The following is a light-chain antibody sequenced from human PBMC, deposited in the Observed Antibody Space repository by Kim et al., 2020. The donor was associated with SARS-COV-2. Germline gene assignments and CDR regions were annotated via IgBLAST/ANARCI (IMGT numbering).Light chain of an antibody. Sequence: VSPGEGVTLSCRASQALSGRLAWFQQKPGQAPRLLIYDTSTRATDIPARFSGRGSGTEFTLTISSLQSEDFAVYYCQQYHWWPLTFGGGTKVEIK. CDR3: QQYHWWPLT. CDR2: DTS. J-gene: IGKJ4*01. V-gene: IGKV3-15*01. CDR1: QALSGR.